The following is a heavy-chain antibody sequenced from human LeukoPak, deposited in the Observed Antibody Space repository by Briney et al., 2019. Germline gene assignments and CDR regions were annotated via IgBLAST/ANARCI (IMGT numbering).Heavy chain of an antibody. CDR1: GFTFSSYV. CDR3: ARDPRLTDY. CDR2: ISYDGSNK. Sequence: GGSLRLSCAASGFTFSSYVMHWVRQAPGKGLEWVAVISYDGSNKYYADSVKGRFTISRDNSKNTLYLQMNSLRAEDTAVYYCARDPRLTDYWGQGTLATVSS. J-gene: IGHJ4*02. V-gene: IGHV3-30*04.